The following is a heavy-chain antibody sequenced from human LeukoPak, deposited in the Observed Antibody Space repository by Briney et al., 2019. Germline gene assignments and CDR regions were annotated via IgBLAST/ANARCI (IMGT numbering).Heavy chain of an antibody. D-gene: IGHD3-16*01. J-gene: IGHJ4*02. CDR3: ARGSVGGGNYFDY. V-gene: IGHV3-23*01. CDR2: ISGSGGST. Sequence: GGSLRLSCAASGFTFSSYAMSWIRQAPGKGLEWVSAISGSGGSTYYADSVKGRFTISRDNAKNSLYLQMNSLRAEDTAVYYCARGSVGGGNYFDYWGQGTLVTVSS. CDR1: GFTFSSYA.